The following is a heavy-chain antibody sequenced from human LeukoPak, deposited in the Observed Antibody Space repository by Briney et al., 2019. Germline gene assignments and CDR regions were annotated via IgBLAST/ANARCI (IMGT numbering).Heavy chain of an antibody. D-gene: IGHD5-24*01. V-gene: IGHV3-7*04. CDR2: IKQDGSEK. CDR1: GFTFGSYW. CDR3: ARGDGYNVLIDY. J-gene: IGHJ4*02. Sequence: GGSLRLSCAASGFTFGSYWMSWVRQAPGKGLEWVANIKQDGSEKYYVDSVKGRFTISRDNAKNSLYLQMNSLRAEDTAVYYCARGDGYNVLIDYWGQGTLVTVSS.